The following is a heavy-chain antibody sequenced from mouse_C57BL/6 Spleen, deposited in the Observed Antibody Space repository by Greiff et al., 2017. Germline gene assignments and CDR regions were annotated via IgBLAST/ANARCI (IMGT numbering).Heavy chain of an antibody. CDR1: GYSFTGYY. J-gene: IGHJ2*01. V-gene: IGHV1-42*01. Sequence: EVKLQESGPELVKPGASVKISCKASGYSFTGYYMNWVKQSPEKSLEWIGEINPSTGGTTYNQKFKAKATLTVDKSSSTAYMQLKSLTSEDSAVYYCARSGTGNYLDYWGQGTTLTVSS. CDR3: ARSGTGNYLDY. D-gene: IGHD4-1*01. CDR2: INPSTGGT.